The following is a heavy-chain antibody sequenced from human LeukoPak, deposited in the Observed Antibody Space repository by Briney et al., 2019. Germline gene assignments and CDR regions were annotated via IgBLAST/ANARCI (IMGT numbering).Heavy chain of an antibody. CDR3: AKGSSDYDFWSGYYDRAGWFDP. D-gene: IGHD3-3*01. V-gene: IGHV3-33*06. Sequence: GGSLRLSRAASGFTFSSYGMHWVRQAPGKGLEWVAVIWYDGSNKYYADFVKGRFTISRDNSKNTLYLQMNSLRAEDTAVYYCAKGSSDYDFWSGYYDRAGWFDPWGQGTLVTVSS. J-gene: IGHJ5*02. CDR2: IWYDGSNK. CDR1: GFTFSSYG.